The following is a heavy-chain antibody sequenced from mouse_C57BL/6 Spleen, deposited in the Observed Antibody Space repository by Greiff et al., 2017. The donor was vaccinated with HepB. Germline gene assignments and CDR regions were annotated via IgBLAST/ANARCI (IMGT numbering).Heavy chain of an antibody. V-gene: IGHV10-1*01. CDR2: IRSKSNNYAT. CDR3: VRQEASWFAY. J-gene: IGHJ3*01. CDR1: GFSFNTYA. D-gene: IGHD3-2*02. Sequence: EVKLVESGGGLVQPKGSLKLSCAASGFSFNTYAMNWVRQAPGKGLEWVARIRSKSNNYATSYADSVKDRFTISRDDSESMLYLQMNNLKTEDTAMYYCVRQEASWFAYWGQGTLVTVSA.